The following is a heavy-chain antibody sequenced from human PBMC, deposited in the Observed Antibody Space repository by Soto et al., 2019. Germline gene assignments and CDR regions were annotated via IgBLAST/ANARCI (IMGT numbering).Heavy chain of an antibody. J-gene: IGHJ4*02. D-gene: IGHD1-1*01. CDR2: INHSGST. CDR1: GGSFSGYY. V-gene: IGHV4-34*01. Sequence: SETLSLTCAVYGGSFSGYYWSWIRQPPGKGLEWIGEINHSGSTNYNPSLKSRVTISVDTSKNQFSLKLSSVTAADTAVYYCARTGERIYPRIRAYYFDYWGQGTLVTVSS. CDR3: ARTGERIYPRIRAYYFDY.